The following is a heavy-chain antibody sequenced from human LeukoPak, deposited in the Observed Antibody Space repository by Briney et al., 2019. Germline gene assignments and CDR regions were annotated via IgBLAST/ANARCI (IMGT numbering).Heavy chain of an antibody. V-gene: IGHV3-49*03. Sequence: GGSLRLSCTASGFTFGDYAMSWFRQAPGKGLEWVGFIRSKAYGGTTEYAASVKGRFTISRDDSKSIAYLQMNSLKTEDTAVYDCTRAGSYDSSGCYWSHYWGQGTLVTVSS. CDR2: IRSKAYGGTT. D-gene: IGHD3-22*01. CDR3: TRAGSYDSSGCYWSHY. CDR1: GFTFGDYA. J-gene: IGHJ4*02.